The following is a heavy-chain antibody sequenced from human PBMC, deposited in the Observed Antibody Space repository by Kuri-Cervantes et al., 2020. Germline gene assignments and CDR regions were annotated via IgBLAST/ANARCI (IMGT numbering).Heavy chain of an antibody. V-gene: IGHV3-13*01. D-gene: IGHD6-19*01. CDR1: GFTFSSYD. Sequence: LSLTCAASGFTFSSYDMHWVRQATGKGLEWVSAIGTAGDTYYPGSVKGRFTISRENAKNSLYLQMNSLRAGDTAVYYCARAYSSGWYKAYYFDYWGQGTLVTVSS. J-gene: IGHJ4*02. CDR2: IGTAGDT. CDR3: ARAYSSGWYKAYYFDY.